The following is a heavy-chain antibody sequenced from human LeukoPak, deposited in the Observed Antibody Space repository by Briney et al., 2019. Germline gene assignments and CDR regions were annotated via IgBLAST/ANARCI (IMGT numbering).Heavy chain of an antibody. D-gene: IGHD1-14*01. Sequence: SETLSLTCAVYGGSFSGYYWSWIRQPPGKGLEWIGEINHSGSTNYNPSLKSRVTISVDTSKNQFSLKLSSVTAADTAVYYCARLGGTAYYFDYWGQGTLVTVSS. V-gene: IGHV4-34*01. CDR3: ARLGGTAYYFDY. J-gene: IGHJ4*02. CDR2: INHSGST. CDR1: GGSFSGYY.